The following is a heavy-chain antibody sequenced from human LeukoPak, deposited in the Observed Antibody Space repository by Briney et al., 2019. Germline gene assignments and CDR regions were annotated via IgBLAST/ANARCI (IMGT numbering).Heavy chain of an antibody. CDR2: INHSGST. CDR3: ARGVTTWEPSRGTWFDP. J-gene: IGHJ5*02. V-gene: IGHV4-34*01. Sequence: SEILSLTCAVYGGSFSGYYWSWIRQPPGKGLEWIGEINHSGSTNYNPSLKSRVTISVDTSKNQFSLKLSSVTAADTAVYYCARGVTTWEPSRGTWFDPWGQGTLVTVSS. D-gene: IGHD1-26*01. CDR1: GGSFSGYY.